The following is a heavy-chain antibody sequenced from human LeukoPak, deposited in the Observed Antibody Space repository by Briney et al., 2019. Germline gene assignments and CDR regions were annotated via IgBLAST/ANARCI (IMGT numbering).Heavy chain of an antibody. J-gene: IGHJ4*02. CDR1: GFTFSSYS. D-gene: IGHD3-10*01. V-gene: IGHV3-48*04. CDR3: AREWFGGFDY. CDR2: ISSSRSTI. Sequence: GGSLRLSCAASGFTFSSYSMNWVRQAPGKGLEWISYISSSRSTIYYADSVKGRFTISRDNAKNSLYLQMNSLRAEDTAVYYCAREWFGGFDYWGQGTLVTVSS.